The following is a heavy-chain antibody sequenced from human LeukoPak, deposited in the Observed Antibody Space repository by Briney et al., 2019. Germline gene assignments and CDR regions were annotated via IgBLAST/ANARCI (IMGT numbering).Heavy chain of an antibody. CDR1: GYTFTSYG. D-gene: IGHD2-2*01. J-gene: IGHJ5*02. CDR3: ARDGIGYCGSTSCLNWFDP. V-gene: IGHV1-18*04. CDR2: ISAYNGNT. Sequence: ASVKVSCKASGYTFTSYGISWVRQAPGQRLEWMGWISAYNGNTNYAQKLQGRVTMTTDTSTSTAYMELRSLRSDDTAVYYCARDGIGYCGSTSCLNWFDPWGQGTLVTVSS.